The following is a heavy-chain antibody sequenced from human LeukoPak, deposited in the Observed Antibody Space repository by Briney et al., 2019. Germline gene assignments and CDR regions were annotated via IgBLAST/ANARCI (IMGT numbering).Heavy chain of an antibody. CDR2: INPRGGST. CDR3: ARDAGGPYINSSEWFDP. V-gene: IGHV1-46*01. CDR1: GYTFTSYY. Sequence: ASVKVSCKASGYTFTSYYMHWVRQAPGQGLEWMGIINPRGGSTSYALKFQRRVTMTRDMSTSTVYMELSSLRSEDTAVYYCARDAGGPYINSSEWFDPWGQGTLVTVSS. D-gene: IGHD6-6*01. J-gene: IGHJ5*02.